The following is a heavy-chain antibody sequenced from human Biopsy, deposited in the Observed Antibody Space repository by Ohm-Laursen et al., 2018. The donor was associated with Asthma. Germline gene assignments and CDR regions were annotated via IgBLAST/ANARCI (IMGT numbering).Heavy chain of an antibody. CDR3: ARAVDYSHYYGIDV. V-gene: IGHV1-18*01. D-gene: IGHD3-10*01. CDR1: GYTFNSAG. Sequence: ATVKISCKTSGYTFNSAGITWVRQAPGQGFEWMGWTSVYNGNTKVAQKLQDRVTMITDTSTSTAYMELRSLRSDDTAVYFCARAVDYSHYYGIDVWGQGTTVTVS. CDR2: TSVYNGNT. J-gene: IGHJ6*02.